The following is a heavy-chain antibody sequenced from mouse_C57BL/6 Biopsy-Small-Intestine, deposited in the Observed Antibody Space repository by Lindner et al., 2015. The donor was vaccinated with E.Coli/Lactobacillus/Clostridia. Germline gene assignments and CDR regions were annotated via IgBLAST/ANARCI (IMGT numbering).Heavy chain of an antibody. J-gene: IGHJ2*01. CDR2: IYPKNGGH. CDR3: VRDAGTYFDY. V-gene: IGHV1-34*01. D-gene: IGHD4-1*01. Sequence: VQLQESGPELVKPGASVKMSCKASGYTFTDNYMHWVKQSHGKGLEYIGYIYPKNGGHGYNQKFKGKATLTVDMSSSTAYMELRSLTSEESAVYYCVRDAGTYFDYWGQGSTLTVSS. CDR1: GYTFTDNY.